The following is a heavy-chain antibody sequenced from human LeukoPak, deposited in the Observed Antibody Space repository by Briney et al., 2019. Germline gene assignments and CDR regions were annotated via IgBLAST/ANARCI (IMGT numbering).Heavy chain of an antibody. CDR2: INWNGGSI. CDR3: AKDGRFSGSPYFYYMDV. J-gene: IGHJ6*03. CDR1: GFTFGDYP. D-gene: IGHD1-26*01. Sequence: PGRSLRLSCVASGFTFGDYPMHWVRQVPGKGLEWVSGINWNGGSIGYADSMKGRFTISRDNAKNSLYLQMNSLRAEDTALYYCAKDGRFSGSPYFYYMDVWGKGTTITVS. V-gene: IGHV3-9*01.